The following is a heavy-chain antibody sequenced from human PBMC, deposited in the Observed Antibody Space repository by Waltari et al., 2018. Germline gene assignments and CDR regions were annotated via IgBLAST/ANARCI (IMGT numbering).Heavy chain of an antibody. Sequence: EVQLVEFGGDLVQPGRSLRLSCAASGFTFNDYATHAVRQAPGKGLEWFSGISWNSGGLADADSVKGRFTISRDNAKNSLYLQMNSLRAEDTAFYYCVKAARYSSDPYYFDFWGQGTLVTVSS. CDR1: GFTFNDYA. J-gene: IGHJ4*02. CDR2: ISWNSGGL. CDR3: VKAARYSSDPYYFDF. D-gene: IGHD6-19*01. V-gene: IGHV3-9*01.